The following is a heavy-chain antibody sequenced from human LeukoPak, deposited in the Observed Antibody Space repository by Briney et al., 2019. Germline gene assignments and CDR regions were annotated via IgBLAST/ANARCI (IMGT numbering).Heavy chain of an antibody. CDR3: ARGLRNWGLRTIFGVSNWFDP. CDR1: GYSISSGYY. J-gene: IGHJ5*02. CDR2: IYYSGNT. V-gene: IGHV4-38-2*02. Sequence: SETVSLTCTVSGYSISSGYYWAWIRQPPGKGLEWIGSIYYSGNTYYNPSLKSRVTISVDTSKNQFSLKLSSVTAADTAVYYCARGLRNWGLRTIFGVSNWFDPWGQGTLVTVSS. D-gene: IGHD3-3*01.